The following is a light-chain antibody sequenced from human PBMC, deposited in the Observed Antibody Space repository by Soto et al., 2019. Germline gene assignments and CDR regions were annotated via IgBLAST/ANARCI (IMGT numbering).Light chain of an antibody. CDR2: EHN. Sequence: NFMLTQPHSVSESPGKTVTISCTRSGGSIDSSYVQWFQQRPGSFPMTVIYEHNQRPPGVPDRLSGSIDISSNSASLTISGLRNDDEADYFCHSYDTKHRGLFGGGTKLTVL. J-gene: IGLJ2*01. CDR1: GGSIDSSY. CDR3: HSYDTKHRGL. V-gene: IGLV6-57*01.